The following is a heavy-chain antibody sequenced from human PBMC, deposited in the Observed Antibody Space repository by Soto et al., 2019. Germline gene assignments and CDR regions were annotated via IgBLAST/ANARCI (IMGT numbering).Heavy chain of an antibody. V-gene: IGHV3-66*01. Sequence: VHLVESGGILVQPGGSLRLSCAASGLTVSSNFMSWVRQAPGKGLEWVSVIYSGGSTYYGDSVKGRFTISRDNSKNTLDLQMNSVRVEATAVYYCASLRVGASNWFDSWGQGTLVTVSS. D-gene: IGHD1-26*01. CDR3: ASLRVGASNWFDS. CDR1: GLTVSSNF. CDR2: IYSGGST. J-gene: IGHJ5*01.